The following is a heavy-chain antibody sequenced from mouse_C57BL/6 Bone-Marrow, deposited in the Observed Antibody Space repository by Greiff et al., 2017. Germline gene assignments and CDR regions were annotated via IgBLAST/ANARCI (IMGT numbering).Heavy chain of an antibody. D-gene: IGHD1-1*01. CDR2: ISSGGSYT. CDR1: GFTFSSYG. Sequence: EVKLMESGGDLVKPGGSLKLSCAASGFTFSSYGMSWVRQTPDKRLEWVATISSGGSYTYYPDSVKGRFTISRDNAKNTLYLQMSSLKSEDTAMYYCARRGLLRALYYFDYWGQGTTLTVSS. J-gene: IGHJ2*01. V-gene: IGHV5-6*02. CDR3: ARRGLLRALYYFDY.